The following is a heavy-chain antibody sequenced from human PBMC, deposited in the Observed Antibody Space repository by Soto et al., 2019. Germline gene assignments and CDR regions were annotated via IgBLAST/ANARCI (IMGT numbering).Heavy chain of an antibody. Sequence: GGSLRLSCAASGFTFNTYAMAWVRQAPGKGMEWVAGINANGGSTYYADSVKGRFTISRDNSKNTLYLQMNSLRAEDAAVYYCAKDLLGSNADYFDCWGQGTLVTVSS. V-gene: IGHV3-23*01. CDR1: GFTFNTYA. CDR3: AKDLLGSNADYFDC. J-gene: IGHJ4*02. CDR2: INANGGST. D-gene: IGHD2-21*01.